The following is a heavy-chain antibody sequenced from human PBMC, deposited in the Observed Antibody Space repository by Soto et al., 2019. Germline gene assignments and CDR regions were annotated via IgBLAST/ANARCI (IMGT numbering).Heavy chain of an antibody. CDR3: ARFNWYFDL. Sequence: QVQLQESGPGLVKPSETLSLTCTVSGGSISSYYWSWVRQPPGKGLAWIGYIDYSGSTNYNPSLKKRVTISVDTSKNQFTLKLSSVTAADSAVYYCARFNWYFDLWGRGTLVTVSS. V-gene: IGHV4-59*08. J-gene: IGHJ2*01. CDR2: IDYSGST. CDR1: GGSISSYY.